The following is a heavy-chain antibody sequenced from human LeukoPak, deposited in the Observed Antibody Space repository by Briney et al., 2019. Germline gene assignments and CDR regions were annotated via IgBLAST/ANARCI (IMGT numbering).Heavy chain of an antibody. D-gene: IGHD6-19*01. CDR3: ARGRSGWYEDF. V-gene: IGHV3-23*01. CDR2: ISGSGGST. CDR1: GFTFSSYG. Sequence: GGSLRLSCAASGFTFSSYGMSWVRQAPGKGLEWVSAISGSGGSTYYADSVKGRFTISRDNSKNTLYLQMNSLRAEDTAVYYCARGRSGWYEDFWGQGTLVTVSS. J-gene: IGHJ4*02.